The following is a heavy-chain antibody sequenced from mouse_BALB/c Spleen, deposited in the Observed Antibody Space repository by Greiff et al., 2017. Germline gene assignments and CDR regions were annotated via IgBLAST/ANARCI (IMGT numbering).Heavy chain of an antibody. CDR2: IWGDGST. Sequence: VQGVESGPGLVAPSQSLSITCTVSGFSLTGYGVNWVRQPPGKGLEWLGMIWGDGSTDYNSALKSRLSISKDNSKSQVFLKMNSLQTDDTARYYCAREHYYGFCDYWGQGTTLTVSS. CDR3: AREHYYGFCDY. V-gene: IGHV2-6-7*01. CDR1: GFSLTGYG. D-gene: IGHD1-2*01. J-gene: IGHJ2*01.